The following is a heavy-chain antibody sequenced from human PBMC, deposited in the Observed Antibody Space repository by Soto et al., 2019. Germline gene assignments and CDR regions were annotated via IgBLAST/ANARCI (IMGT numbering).Heavy chain of an antibody. CDR3: ARESPLTTGSYDY. V-gene: IGHV4-4*07. CDR2: IFPGGST. J-gene: IGHJ4*02. D-gene: IGHD1-1*01. Sequence: QVQLQESGPGLVKPSETLSLTCSVSGGSISSSYWSWIRQPAGKGLEWLGRIFPGGSTNFNPSLPSRVTMSVDTSKNQFSLILTSVTAADTAVYYCARESPLTTGSYDYWGQGTLLTVSS. CDR1: GGSISSSY.